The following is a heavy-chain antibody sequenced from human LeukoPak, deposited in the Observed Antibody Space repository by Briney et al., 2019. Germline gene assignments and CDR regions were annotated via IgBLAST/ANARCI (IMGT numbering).Heavy chain of an antibody. V-gene: IGHV4-34*01. Sequence: SETLSLTCAVYGWSFSGYYSSRIRQPPRKGLEWIGEINHSGSTNYNPSLKSRVTISVDTSKNQFSLKLSSVTAADTAVYYCARDRHYYGMDVWGQGTTVTVSS. CDR1: GWSFSGYY. CDR3: ARDRHYYGMDV. J-gene: IGHJ6*02. CDR2: INHSGST.